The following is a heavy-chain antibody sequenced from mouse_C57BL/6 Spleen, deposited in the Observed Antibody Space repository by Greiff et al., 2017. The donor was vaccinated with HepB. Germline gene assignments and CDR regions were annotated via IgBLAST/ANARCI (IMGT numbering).Heavy chain of an antibody. CDR2: IDPEDGET. Sequence: VQLQQSGAELVKPGASVKLSCTASGFNINDYYMHWVKQRTEQGLEWIGRIDPEDGETKYAQKFQGTATITADTSSNTAYLQLSSLTSEDAAVYYCARNDPIYPWGQGTLVTVS. D-gene: IGHD2-1*01. J-gene: IGHJ3*01. V-gene: IGHV14-2*01. CDR3: ARNDPIYP. CDR1: GFNINDYY.